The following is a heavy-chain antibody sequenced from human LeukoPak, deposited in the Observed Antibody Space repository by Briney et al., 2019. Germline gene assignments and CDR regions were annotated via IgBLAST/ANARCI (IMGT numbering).Heavy chain of an antibody. D-gene: IGHD4-11*01. Sequence: QTGGSLRLSCAASGFTFSSYGMHWVRQAPGKGLEWVAFIRYDGSNKYYADSVKGRFTISRDNSKNTLYLQMNSLRAEDTAVYYCAKDQATVTGTLFDYWGQGTLVTVSS. CDR3: AKDQATVTGTLFDY. CDR1: GFTFSSYG. V-gene: IGHV3-30*02. J-gene: IGHJ4*02. CDR2: IRYDGSNK.